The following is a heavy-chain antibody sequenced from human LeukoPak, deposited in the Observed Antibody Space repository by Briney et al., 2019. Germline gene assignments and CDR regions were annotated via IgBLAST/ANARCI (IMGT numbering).Heavy chain of an antibody. CDR3: ARAISGDYSLDMFDI. V-gene: IGHV3-21*01. CDR1: GFTFSTYA. CDR2: ITSSGSYI. Sequence: GGSLRLSCEASGFTFSTYAMNWVRQAPGKGLEGVSSITSSGSYIYYADSLKGRFTISRDNAKNSLYLQMNSLRAEDTAVYYCARAISGDYSLDMFDIWGQGTMVTVSS. D-gene: IGHD4-17*01. J-gene: IGHJ3*02.